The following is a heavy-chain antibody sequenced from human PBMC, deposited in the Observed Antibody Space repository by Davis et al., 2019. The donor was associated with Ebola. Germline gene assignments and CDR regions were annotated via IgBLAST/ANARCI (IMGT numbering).Heavy chain of an antibody. CDR1: GFIFRNYA. J-gene: IGHJ4*02. D-gene: IGHD3-3*01. CDR3: ARAVFHEVLDY. Sequence: PGGSLRLSCAASGFIFRNYAMHWVRQAPGKGLEWVAVVPHSEREKFYADSVKGRFTISRDNSENTLFLQMNSLTADDTAVYYCARAVFHEVLDYWGQGTPVTVSS. V-gene: IGHV3-30*04. CDR2: VPHSEREK.